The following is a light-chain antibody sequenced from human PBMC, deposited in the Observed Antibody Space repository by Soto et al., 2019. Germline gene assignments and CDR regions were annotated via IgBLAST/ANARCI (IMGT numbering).Light chain of an antibody. CDR1: SSDVGSYNL. J-gene: IGLJ7*01. CDR3: CSYAGSSTFAV. CDR2: EVS. Sequence: QSALTQPASVSGSPGQSITISCTGTSSDVGSYNLGSWYQQHPGKAPKLMIYEVSTRPSGVSNRFSGSKSGNTASLTISGLQAEDEADYYCCSYAGSSTFAVFGGGTQLTVL. V-gene: IGLV2-23*02.